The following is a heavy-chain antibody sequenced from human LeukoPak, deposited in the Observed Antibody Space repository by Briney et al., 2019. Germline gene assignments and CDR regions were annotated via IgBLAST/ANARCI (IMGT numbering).Heavy chain of an antibody. CDR1: GGSFSGYY. V-gene: IGHV4-34*01. CDR3: ARRLRSGGSCFDY. D-gene: IGHD2-15*01. J-gene: IGHJ4*02. Sequence: SETLSLTCAVYGGSFSGYYWSWIRQPPGKGLEWIGEINHSGSTNYNPSLKSRVTISVDTSKNQFSLKLSSVTAADTAVYYCARRLRSGGSCFDYWGQGTLVTVSS. CDR2: INHSGST.